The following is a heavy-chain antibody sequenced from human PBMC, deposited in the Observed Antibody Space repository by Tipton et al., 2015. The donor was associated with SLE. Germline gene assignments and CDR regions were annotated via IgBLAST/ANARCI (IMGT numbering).Heavy chain of an antibody. CDR2: IYYSGST. J-gene: IGHJ6*02. D-gene: IGHD1-26*01. Sequence: TLSLTCTVSGGSISSYYWSWIRQPPGKGLEWIGYIYYSGSTNYNPSLRSRVAISVDTPKNQFSLKLSSVTAADTAVYYCARDSPYSGSFRYYYYYGMDVWGQGTTVTVSS. CDR3: ARDSPYSGSFRYYYYYGMDV. CDR1: GGSISSYY. V-gene: IGHV4-59*12.